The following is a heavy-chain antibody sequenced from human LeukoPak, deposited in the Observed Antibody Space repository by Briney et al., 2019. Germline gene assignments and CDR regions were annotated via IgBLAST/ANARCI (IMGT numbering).Heavy chain of an antibody. CDR2: ISSSSSYI. V-gene: IGHV3-21*01. CDR1: GFNFSSYS. CDR3: AREDRYYDILTGYYFEGFDY. Sequence: GGSLRLSCAGSGFNFSSYSMSWVRQAPWKGLEWVSSISSSSSYIHYADSVKGRFTISRDNAKNSLYLQINSLRAEDTAVYYCAREDRYYDILTGYYFEGFDYWGQGTLVTVSS. J-gene: IGHJ4*02. D-gene: IGHD3-9*01.